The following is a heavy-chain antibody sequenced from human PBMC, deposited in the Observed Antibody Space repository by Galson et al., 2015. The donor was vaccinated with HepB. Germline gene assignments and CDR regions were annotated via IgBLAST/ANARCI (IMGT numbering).Heavy chain of an antibody. J-gene: IGHJ4*02. Sequence: SVKVSCKASGGTFSSYTISWVRQAPGQGLEWMGRIIPILGIANYAQKFQGRVTITADKSTSTAYMELSSLKSEDTAVYYCASGPIVGAPPPGYWGQGTQVTVSS. CDR2: IIPILGIA. CDR1: GGTFSSYT. CDR3: ASGPIVGAPPPGY. V-gene: IGHV1-69*02. D-gene: IGHD1-26*01.